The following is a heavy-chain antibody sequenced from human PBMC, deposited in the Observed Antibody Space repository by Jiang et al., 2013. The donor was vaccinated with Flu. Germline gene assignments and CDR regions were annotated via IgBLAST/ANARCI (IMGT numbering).Heavy chain of an antibody. J-gene: IGHJ6*02. Sequence: EWIGRYLLYGNTYYNRPSKSRVTISVDTSKNQFSLKLSSVTAAETAVYYCARIVAVAGMTQYYYYGMDVWGQGTTVTVSS. CDR2: LLYGNT. V-gene: IGHV4-39*01. D-gene: IGHD6-19*01. CDR3: ARIVAVAGMTQYYYYGMDV.